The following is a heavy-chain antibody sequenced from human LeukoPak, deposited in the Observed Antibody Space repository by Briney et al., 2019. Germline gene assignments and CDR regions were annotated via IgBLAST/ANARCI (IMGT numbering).Heavy chain of an antibody. CDR3: ARGTLDYGDYRIDAFDI. V-gene: IGHV1-2*02. CDR2: INPNSGGT. Sequence: GASVKVSCKASGYTFTGYYMHWVRQAPGQGLEWMGWINPNSGGTNYAQKFQGRVTMTRDTSISTAYMELSSLRSEDTAVYYCARGTLDYGDYRIDAFDIWGQGTMVTVSS. CDR1: GYTFTGYY. D-gene: IGHD4-17*01. J-gene: IGHJ3*02.